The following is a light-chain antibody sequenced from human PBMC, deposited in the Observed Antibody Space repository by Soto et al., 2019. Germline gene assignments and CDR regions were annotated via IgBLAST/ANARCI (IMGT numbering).Light chain of an antibody. CDR3: AAWDDSLNGVF. CDR1: SSNIGSHT. J-gene: IGLJ2*01. V-gene: IGLV1-44*01. CDR2: SNT. Sequence: QLVLTQPPSASGTPGQTIAISCSGGSSNIGSHTVNWYQQLPGTAPRLLIYSNTQRPSGVPDRFSGSKSGTSASLAISGLQSEYEGDYYCAAWDDSLNGVFFGGGTKLTVL.